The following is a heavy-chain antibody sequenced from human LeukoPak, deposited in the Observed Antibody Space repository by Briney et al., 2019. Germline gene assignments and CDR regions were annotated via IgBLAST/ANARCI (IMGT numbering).Heavy chain of an antibody. CDR3: TGNYYGSGSYADFDY. CDR1: GFTFSSYA. J-gene: IGHJ4*02. Sequence: GGSLTLSCAASGFTFSSYAMIWVRQAPGKGRECVSAVSGSGGSTYYADSVKGRFTISRDNSKNTAYLQMDSLKTEDTAVYYCTGNYYGSGSYADFDYWGQGTLVTVSS. CDR2: VSGSGGST. V-gene: IGHV3-23*01. D-gene: IGHD3-10*01.